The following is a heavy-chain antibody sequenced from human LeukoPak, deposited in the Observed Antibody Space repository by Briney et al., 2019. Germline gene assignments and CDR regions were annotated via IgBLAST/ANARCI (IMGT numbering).Heavy chain of an antibody. J-gene: IGHJ4*02. Sequence: SETLSLTCTVSSGSISGYYWSWIRQPPEKGLEWIGYIYYRGGANYSPSLNSRVTISVDTSKNQFSLKLTSVTAADTAMYYCARHAGGAGWHYFDYWGQGALVTVSS. CDR1: SGSISGYY. CDR2: IYYRGGA. V-gene: IGHV4-59*08. D-gene: IGHD6-19*01. CDR3: ARHAGGAGWHYFDY.